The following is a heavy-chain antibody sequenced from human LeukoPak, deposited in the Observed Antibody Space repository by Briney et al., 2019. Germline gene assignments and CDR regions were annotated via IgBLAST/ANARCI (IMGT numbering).Heavy chain of an antibody. J-gene: IGHJ6*03. CDR3: TTDCGGDCYTYYYYYYYMDV. Sequence: SGGSLRLSCAASGFTFSNAWMSWVRQAPGKGLEWVGRIKSKTDGGTTDYAAPVKGRFTISRDDSKNTLYLQMHSLKTEDTAVYYCTTDCGGDCYTYYYYYYYMDVWGKGTTVTVSS. CDR2: IKSKTDGGTT. V-gene: IGHV3-15*01. CDR1: GFTFSNAW. D-gene: IGHD2-21*01.